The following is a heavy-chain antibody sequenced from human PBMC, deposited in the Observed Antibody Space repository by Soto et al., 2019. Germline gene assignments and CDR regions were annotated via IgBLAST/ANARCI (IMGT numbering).Heavy chain of an antibody. J-gene: IGHJ5*02. CDR2: IYYSGST. D-gene: IGHD3-22*01. CDR1: GGSISSGDYY. Sequence: SETLSLTCTVSGGSISSGDYYWSWIRQPPGKGLEWIGYIYYSGSTYYNPSLKSRVTISVDTSKNQFSLKLSSVTAADTAVYYCARESEYYYDSSGYYEVNWFDPWGQGTLVTVSS. V-gene: IGHV4-30-4*01. CDR3: ARESEYYYDSSGYYEVNWFDP.